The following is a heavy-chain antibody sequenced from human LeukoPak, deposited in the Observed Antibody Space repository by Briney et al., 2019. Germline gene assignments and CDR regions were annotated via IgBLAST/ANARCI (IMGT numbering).Heavy chain of an antibody. D-gene: IGHD3-9*01. J-gene: IGHJ4*02. CDR3: ARSLYDILTGYSGYYFDY. CDR2: IYPGDSDT. CDR1: GFTFSSYW. Sequence: GGSLRLSCAASGFTFSSYWIGWVRQKPGKGLEWMGIIYPGDSDTRYSPSFQGQVTISADKSISTAYLQWSSLKASDTAMYYCARSLYDILTGYSGYYFDYWGQGTLVTVSS. V-gene: IGHV5-51*01.